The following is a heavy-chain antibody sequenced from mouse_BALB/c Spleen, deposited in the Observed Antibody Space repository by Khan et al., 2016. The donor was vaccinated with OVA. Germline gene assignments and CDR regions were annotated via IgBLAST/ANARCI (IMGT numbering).Heavy chain of an antibody. V-gene: IGHV2-6-1*01. CDR3: ARQPYYHYNIMDY. J-gene: IGHJ4*01. Sequence: VELVESGPGLVPPSQSLSITCTISGFSLTNYGVHWVRQPPGKGLEWLVLIWSYGSTTYYSAPKSSLTISNANSKSQVFLKMNSLQTDDMAVYFCARQPYYHYNIMDYWGQGTSVTVSS. CDR1: GFSLTNYG. D-gene: IGHD2-10*01. CDR2: IWSYGST.